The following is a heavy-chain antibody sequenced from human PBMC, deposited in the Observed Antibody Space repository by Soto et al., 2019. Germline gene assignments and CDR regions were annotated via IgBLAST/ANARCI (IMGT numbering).Heavy chain of an antibody. V-gene: IGHV1-69*12. D-gene: IGHD2-15*01. CDR1: GGTFSSYA. CDR3: AREMADCSGGSCYLFLDAFDI. J-gene: IGHJ3*02. Sequence: QVQLVQSGAEVKKPGSSVKVSCKASGGTFSSYAISWVRQAPGQGLEWMGGIIPIFGTANYAQKFQGRVTITADESTXXAXMXXSSLRSEDTAVYYCAREMADCSGGSCYLFLDAFDIWGQGTMVTVSS. CDR2: IIPIFGTA.